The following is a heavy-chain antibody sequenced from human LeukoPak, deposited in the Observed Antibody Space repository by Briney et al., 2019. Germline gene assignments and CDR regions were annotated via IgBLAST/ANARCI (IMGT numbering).Heavy chain of an antibody. CDR2: ISYDGSNK. CDR1: GFTFSSYG. D-gene: IGHD3-16*01. Sequence: GRSLRLSCAASGFTFSSYGMHWVRQAPGKGLEWVAVISYDGSNKYYADSVKGRFTISRDNSKNMLYLQMNSLRAEDTAVYYCAKDLEGGVDYWGQGTLVTVSS. V-gene: IGHV3-30*18. J-gene: IGHJ4*02. CDR3: AKDLEGGVDY.